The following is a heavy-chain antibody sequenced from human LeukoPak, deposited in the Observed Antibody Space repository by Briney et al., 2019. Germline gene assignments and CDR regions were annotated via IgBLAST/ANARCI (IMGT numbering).Heavy chain of an antibody. CDR3: ASGTYEGVGY. Sequence: PGGSLRLSCAASGFTFKSYWMTWVRQVPGKGLEWVANIKEDGSEKYYVDSVKGRFTIYRDNAENSLSLQMNSLRAEDTAVYYCASGTYEGVGYWGQGTLVTVSS. CDR2: IKEDGSEK. D-gene: IGHD1-7*01. CDR1: GFTFKSYW. J-gene: IGHJ4*02. V-gene: IGHV3-7*01.